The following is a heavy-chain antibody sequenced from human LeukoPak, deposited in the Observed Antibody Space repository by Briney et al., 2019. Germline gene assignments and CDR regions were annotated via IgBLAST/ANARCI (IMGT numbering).Heavy chain of an antibody. CDR3: ARDHHEISYYDSSGYLPSYFYMDV. Sequence: GGSLRLSCAASGLTVRNNFMSWVRQAPGKGLEWVSVIYSDGSTYYEDSVKGRFTISRDTSKNTLSLQMNSLRVEDTAVYYCARDHHEISYYDSSGYLPSYFYMDVWGKGTTVTVSS. CDR1: GLTVRNNF. J-gene: IGHJ6*03. D-gene: IGHD3-22*01. CDR2: IYSDGST. V-gene: IGHV3-53*01.